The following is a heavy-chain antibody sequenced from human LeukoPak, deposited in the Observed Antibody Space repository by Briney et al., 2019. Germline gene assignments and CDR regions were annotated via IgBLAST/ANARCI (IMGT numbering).Heavy chain of an antibody. J-gene: IGHJ5*02. Sequence: PGGYLRLSCAASGFTFGSYRMNWVRQAPGKGLEWVSYISGSSWTIDYAGSVKGRFTISRDNAKNTLYLQMDSLRAEDTALYYCAKGSGINHYHWIDPWGQGTLVTVSS. CDR3: AKGSGINHYHWIDP. CDR2: ISGSSWTI. D-gene: IGHD1-14*01. V-gene: IGHV3-48*01. CDR1: GFTFGSYR.